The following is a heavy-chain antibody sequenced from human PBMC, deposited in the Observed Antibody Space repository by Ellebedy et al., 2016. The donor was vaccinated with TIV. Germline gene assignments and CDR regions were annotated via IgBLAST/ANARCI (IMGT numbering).Heavy chain of an antibody. CDR1: GFSFSDFW. CDR3: ARVFGGNSGY. V-gene: IGHV3-74*01. J-gene: IGHJ4*02. Sequence: GGSLRLXCAASGFSFSDFWMYWVRQAPGKGLEWVSRIATDGVTATYADSVKGRFTISRDNAWDSLYLQMDSLRAEDTAVYYCARVFGGNSGYWGQGTLVTVSS. CDR2: IATDGVTA. D-gene: IGHD4-23*01.